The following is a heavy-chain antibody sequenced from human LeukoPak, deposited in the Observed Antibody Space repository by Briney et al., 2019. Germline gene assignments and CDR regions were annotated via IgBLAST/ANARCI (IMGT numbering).Heavy chain of an antibody. V-gene: IGHV4-34*01. J-gene: IGHJ4*02. CDR3: ARSYYEYYYDSSGYYRPYFDY. Sequence: SETLSLTCAVYGGSFSDYYWSWIRQPPGKGLEWIGEINHSGSTNYNPSLKSRVTISVDTSKNQFSLQLNSVTPEDTAVYYCARSYYEYYYDSSGYYRPYFDYWGQGTLVTVSS. CDR2: INHSGST. CDR1: GGSFSDYY. D-gene: IGHD3-22*01.